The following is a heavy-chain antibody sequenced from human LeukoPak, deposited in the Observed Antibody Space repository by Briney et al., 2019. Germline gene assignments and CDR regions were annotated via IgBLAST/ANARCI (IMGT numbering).Heavy chain of an antibody. Sequence: ASVKVSCKASGYTFTGYYMHWVRQAPGQGLEWMGWISAYNGNTNYAQKLQGRVTMTTDTSTSTAYMELRSLRSDDTAVYYCARGRYGDYQVDVWGKGTTVTISS. CDR1: GYTFTGYY. CDR2: ISAYNGNT. D-gene: IGHD4-17*01. V-gene: IGHV1-18*04. CDR3: ARGRYGDYQVDV. J-gene: IGHJ6*04.